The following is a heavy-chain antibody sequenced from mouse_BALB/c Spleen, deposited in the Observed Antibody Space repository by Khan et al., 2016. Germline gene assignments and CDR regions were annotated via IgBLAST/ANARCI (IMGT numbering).Heavy chain of an antibody. CDR1: GFSLTSYG. V-gene: IGHV2-2*02. D-gene: IGHD2-1*01. J-gene: IGHJ4*01. CDR2: IWSGGST. CDR3: DRCNYYAMDY. Sequence: QVQLQQPGPGLVQPSQSLSITCTVSGFSLTSYGVHWVRQSPGKGLEWLGVIWSGGSTDYNAAFISRLSTSKDNSKSQVFFKMNSLQANDTAICYCDRCNYYAMDYWGQGTSVTVSS.